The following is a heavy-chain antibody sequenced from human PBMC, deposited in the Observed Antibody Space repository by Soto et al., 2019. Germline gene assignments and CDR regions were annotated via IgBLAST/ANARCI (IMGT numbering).Heavy chain of an antibody. CDR1: GYTFTSYG. J-gene: IGHJ3*02. CDR3: ASSSLCSGGSCYLDAFDI. CDR2: ISAYNGNT. Sequence: GASVKVSCKASGYTFTSYGISWVRQAPGQGLEWMGWISAYNGNTNYAQKLQGRVTMTTDTSTSTAYMELRSLRSDDTAVYCCASSSLCSGGSCYLDAFDIWGQGTMVTVSS. D-gene: IGHD2-15*01. V-gene: IGHV1-18*01.